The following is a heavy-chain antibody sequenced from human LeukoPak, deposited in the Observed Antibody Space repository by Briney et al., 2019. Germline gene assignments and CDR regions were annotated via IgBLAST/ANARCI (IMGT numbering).Heavy chain of an antibody. D-gene: IGHD4-17*01. Sequence: SQTLSLTCTVSGGSISSGSYYWSWIRQPAGKGLEWIGRIYTSGSTNYNPSLKSRVTISVDTSKNQFSPKLSSVTAADTAVYYCARGGAMTPAYWGQGTLVTVSS. V-gene: IGHV4-61*02. CDR3: ARGGAMTPAY. CDR2: IYTSGST. CDR1: GGSISSGSYY. J-gene: IGHJ4*02.